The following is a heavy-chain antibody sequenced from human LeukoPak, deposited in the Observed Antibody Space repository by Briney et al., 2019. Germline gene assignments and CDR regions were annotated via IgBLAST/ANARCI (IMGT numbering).Heavy chain of an antibody. V-gene: IGHV3-21*01. J-gene: IGHJ4*02. CDR1: GFTFSSYS. CDR2: ISSSSSYI. D-gene: IGHD3-16*02. CDR3: ARGDYYDYVWGSYRNFPFDY. Sequence: GGSLRLSCAASGFTFSSYSTNWVRRAPGKGLEWVSSISSSSSYIYYADSVKGRFTISRDNAKNSLYLQMNSLRAEDTAVYYCARGDYYDYVWGSYRNFPFDYWGQGTLVTVSS.